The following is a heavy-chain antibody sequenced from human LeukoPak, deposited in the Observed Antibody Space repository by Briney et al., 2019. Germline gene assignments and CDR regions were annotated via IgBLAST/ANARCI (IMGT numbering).Heavy chain of an antibody. J-gene: IGHJ5*02. CDR3: ARGLVDSRGPLDP. CDR1: GYSISSGYY. CDR2: IYHSGST. V-gene: IGHV4-38-2*02. Sequence: SETLSLTCTVSGYSISSGYYWGWIRQPPGKGLEWIGSIYHSGSTYYNPSLKSRVTISVDTSKNQFSLKLSSVTAADTAVYYCARGLVDSRGPLDPWGQGTLVTVSS. D-gene: IGHD5-12*01.